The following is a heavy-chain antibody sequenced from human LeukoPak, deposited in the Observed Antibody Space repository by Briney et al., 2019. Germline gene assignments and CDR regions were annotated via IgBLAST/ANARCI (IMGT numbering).Heavy chain of an antibody. CDR2: ISWNSGSI. Sequence: GGSLRLSCAASGFTFDDYAMHWVRQAPGKGLEWVSGISWNSGSIGYADSVKGRFTISRDNAKNSLYLQMNSLRAEDTALYYCAKDRLGSSSFPAFDIWGQGTMVTVSS. CDR1: GFTFDDYA. CDR3: AKDRLGSSSFPAFDI. J-gene: IGHJ3*02. D-gene: IGHD6-13*01. V-gene: IGHV3-9*01.